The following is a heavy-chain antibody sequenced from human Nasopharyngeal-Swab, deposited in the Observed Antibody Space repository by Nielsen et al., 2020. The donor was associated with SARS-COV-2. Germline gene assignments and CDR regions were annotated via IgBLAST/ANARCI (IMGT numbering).Heavy chain of an antibody. V-gene: IGHV3-11*06. CDR1: GFTFSDYY. CDR2: ISSSSSYT. D-gene: IGHD3-9*01. J-gene: IGHJ4*02. CDR3: ASSPGDILTGYYL. Sequence: GESLKISCAASGFTFSDYYMRWIRQAPGKGLEWVSYISSSSSYTNYADSVKGRFTISRDNAKNSLYLQMNSLSAEDTAVYYCASSPGDILTGYYLWGQGTLVTVSS.